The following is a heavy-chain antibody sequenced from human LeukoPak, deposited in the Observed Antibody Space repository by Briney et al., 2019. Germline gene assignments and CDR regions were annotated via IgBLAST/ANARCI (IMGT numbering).Heavy chain of an antibody. V-gene: IGHV3-48*01. CDR2: ISSSSSTI. CDR3: AREGRAYLWYMDV. D-gene: IGHD2-21*01. CDR1: GFTFSSYS. J-gene: IGHJ6*03. Sequence: GGSLRLSCEAPGFTFSSYSMNWVRQAPGKGLEWVSYISSSSSTIYYADSVKGRFTISRDNAKNSLYLQMNSLRAEDTAVYYCAREGRAYLWYMDVWSKGTTVTVSS.